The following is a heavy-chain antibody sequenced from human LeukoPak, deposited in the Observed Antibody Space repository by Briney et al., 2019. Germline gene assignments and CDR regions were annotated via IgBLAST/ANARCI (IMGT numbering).Heavy chain of an antibody. D-gene: IGHD6-25*01. CDR1: GFTVSSNY. Sequence: GGSLRLSCAVSGFTVSSNYMSWVRQAPGKGLEWVSVIYSGTNTYYADSVKGRFIISRDNPKNMLYLQMNSLRAEDTAMYYCARVASGTLDYWGQGTLVTVSS. CDR3: ARVASGTLDY. J-gene: IGHJ4*02. CDR2: IYSGTNT. V-gene: IGHV3-53*01.